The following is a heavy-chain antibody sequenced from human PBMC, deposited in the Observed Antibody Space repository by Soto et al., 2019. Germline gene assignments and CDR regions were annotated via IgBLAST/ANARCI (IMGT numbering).Heavy chain of an antibody. Sequence: GESLKISCKGSGYTFSKYWIGWVRQTPGKGLEWMGMIYPGDSDARYSPSFEGQVTSSVDKSISTAYLQWNSLKASDTAMYYCARQGGEYNTMSDYWGQGTLVTVSS. CDR3: ARQGGEYNTMSDY. J-gene: IGHJ4*02. D-gene: IGHD3-10*01. V-gene: IGHV5-51*01. CDR1: GYTFSKYW. CDR2: IYPGDSDA.